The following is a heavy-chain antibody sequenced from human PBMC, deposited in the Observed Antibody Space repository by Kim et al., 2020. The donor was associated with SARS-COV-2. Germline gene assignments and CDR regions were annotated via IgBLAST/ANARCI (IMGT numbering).Heavy chain of an antibody. V-gene: IGHV1-69*13. CDR3: ARLIVVVPAAASPGYGMDV. CDR1: GGTFSSYA. J-gene: IGHJ6*02. CDR2: IIPIFGTA. D-gene: IGHD2-2*01. Sequence: SVKVSCKASGGTFSSYAISWVRQAPGQGLEWMGGIIPIFGTANYAQKFQGRVTITADESTSTAYMELSSLRSEDTAVYYCARLIVVVPAAASPGYGMDVWGQGTTVTVSS.